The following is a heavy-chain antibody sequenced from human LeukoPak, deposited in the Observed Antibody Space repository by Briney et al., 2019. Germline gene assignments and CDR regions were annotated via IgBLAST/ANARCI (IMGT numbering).Heavy chain of an antibody. V-gene: IGHV4-34*01. CDR2: IDHSGST. Sequence: SETLSLTCAVYGGSFSGYYWSWIRQPPGKGLEWIGEIDHSGSTSYNPSLKSRVTISVDTSKNQFSLKLSSVTAADTAVYYCARKSGGRSLNYWGQGTLVTVSS. J-gene: IGHJ4*02. D-gene: IGHD3-16*01. CDR1: GGSFSGYY. CDR3: ARKSGGRSLNY.